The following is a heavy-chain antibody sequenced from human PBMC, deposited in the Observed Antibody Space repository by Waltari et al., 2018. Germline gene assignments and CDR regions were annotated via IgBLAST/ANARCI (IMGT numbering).Heavy chain of an antibody. CDR2: IKSINHGGTT. J-gene: IGHJ3*02. Sequence: EAQLAESGGGLVEPGGTLRLSGTASGFTFRDPWMNWIRQTPGKRLEWVGRIKSINHGGTTEFASFVKDRFVISRDDSQGTVSLQMSNLEADDTAVYYCAALGTYNVFHIWGQGTKVTVSS. CDR1: GFTFRDPW. V-gene: IGHV3-15*01. D-gene: IGHD2-15*01. CDR3: AALGTYNVFHI.